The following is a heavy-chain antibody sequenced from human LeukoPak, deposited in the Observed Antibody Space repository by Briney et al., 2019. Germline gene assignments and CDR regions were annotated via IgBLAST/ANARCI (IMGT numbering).Heavy chain of an antibody. CDR1: GYTFTGYY. CDR2: IWYDGSNK. Sequence: SCKASGYTFTGYYMHWVRQAPGKGLEWVAVIWYDGSNKYYADSVKGRFTISRDNSKNTLYLQMNSLRAKDTAVYYCARDRSPYSSGYYYWGQGTLVTVSS. J-gene: IGHJ4*02. D-gene: IGHD3-22*01. CDR3: ARDRSPYSSGYYY. V-gene: IGHV3-33*01.